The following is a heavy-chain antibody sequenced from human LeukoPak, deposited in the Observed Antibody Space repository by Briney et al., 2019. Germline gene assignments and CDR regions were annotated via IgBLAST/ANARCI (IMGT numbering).Heavy chain of an antibody. V-gene: IGHV4-59*01. CDR3: ARERGDAFWSGYYNWFDP. CDR2: IYYSGST. D-gene: IGHD3-3*01. Sequence: SETLSLTCTVSGGSISSYYWSWIRQPPGKGLEWIGYIYYSGSTNYNPSLKSRVTISVDTSKNQFSLKLSSVTAADTAVYYCARERGDAFWSGYYNWFDPWGQGTLVTVSS. CDR1: GGSISSYY. J-gene: IGHJ5*02.